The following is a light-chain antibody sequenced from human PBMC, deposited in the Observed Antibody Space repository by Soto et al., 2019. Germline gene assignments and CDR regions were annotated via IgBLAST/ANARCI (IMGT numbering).Light chain of an antibody. CDR2: DAS. CDR1: QSVNNY. J-gene: IGKJ3*01. CDR3: QPRSNWPRR. Sequence: EIVLTQSPATLSLSPGERATLSCRASQSVNNYLAWYQQKPGQAPRLLIYDASNRATGIPPRLGVSGPGTDFTLSISALETDACPLSYCQPRSNWPRRIGTSSKVDIK. V-gene: IGKV3-11*01.